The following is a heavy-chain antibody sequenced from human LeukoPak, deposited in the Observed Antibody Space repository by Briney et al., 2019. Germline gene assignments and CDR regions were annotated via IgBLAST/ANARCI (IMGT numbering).Heavy chain of an antibody. CDR1: GGSISSYY. J-gene: IGHJ3*02. D-gene: IGHD6-19*01. CDR2: IYYSGST. Sequence: SETLSLTCTVSGGSISSYYWSWIRQPPGKGLEWIGYIYYSGSTNYNPSLKSRVTISVDTSKNQFSLKLSSVTAADTAVYYCARVREGYSSGWYAAFDIWGQGTMVTVSS. V-gene: IGHV4-59*01. CDR3: ARVREGYSSGWYAAFDI.